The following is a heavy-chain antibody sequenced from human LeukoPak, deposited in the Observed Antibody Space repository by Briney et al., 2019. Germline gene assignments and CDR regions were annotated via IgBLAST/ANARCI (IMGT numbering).Heavy chain of an antibody. Sequence: SGGSLRLSCAASGFTSSSYGMHWVRQAPGKGLQWVAFIGFVESKKYYAGFVRGRFTISRDNSKNTVYLQMNSLRADDTAVYYCAKDLPDWNYDYWGQGTLVTVSS. V-gene: IGHV3-30*02. D-gene: IGHD1-7*01. CDR2: IGFVESKK. CDR3: AKDLPDWNYDY. CDR1: GFTSSSYG. J-gene: IGHJ4*02.